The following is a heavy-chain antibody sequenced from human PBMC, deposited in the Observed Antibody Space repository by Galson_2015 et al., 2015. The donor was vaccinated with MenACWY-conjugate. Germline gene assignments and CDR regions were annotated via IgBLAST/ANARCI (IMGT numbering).Heavy chain of an antibody. CDR3: ARLAVPGLN. D-gene: IGHD6-19*01. CDR1: AFTFSSFE. Sequence: SLRLSCAASAFTFSSFEMNWVRQAPGKGLEWVSYISSSGTTIYYSDSVKGRFTISRDNAKSSLYLQMNSLRAEDTAVYYCARLAVPGLNWGQGTLVTVSS. J-gene: IGHJ4*02. CDR2: ISSSGTTI. V-gene: IGHV3-48*03.